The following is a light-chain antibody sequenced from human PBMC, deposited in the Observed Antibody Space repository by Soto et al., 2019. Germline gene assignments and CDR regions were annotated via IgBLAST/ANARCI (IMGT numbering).Light chain of an antibody. CDR1: QSVSSSY. CDR2: GAS. J-gene: IGKJ5*01. CDR3: QQYGSSPPIT. Sequence: EIVLTQSPGTLPLSPGERATLSCRASQSVSSSYLAWYQQKPGQAPRLLIYGASSRATGIPDRFSGSGSGTDFTLTISRLEPEDFAGYYCQQYGSSPPITFGQGTRLEIK. V-gene: IGKV3-20*01.